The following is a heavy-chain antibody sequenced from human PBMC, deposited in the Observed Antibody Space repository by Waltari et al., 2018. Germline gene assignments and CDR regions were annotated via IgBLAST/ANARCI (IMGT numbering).Heavy chain of an antibody. V-gene: IGHV3-23*04. Sequence: VQLVQSGAEVKKPGSSVKVSCKASGGTFSSYAISWVRQAPGQGLEWVSAISGSGGSTYYADSVKGRFTISRDNSKNTLYLQMNSLRAEDTAVYYCAKVGRGGWGQGTTVTVSS. J-gene: IGHJ6*02. CDR3: AKVGRGG. CDR2: ISGSGGST. D-gene: IGHD3-10*01. CDR1: GGTFSSYA.